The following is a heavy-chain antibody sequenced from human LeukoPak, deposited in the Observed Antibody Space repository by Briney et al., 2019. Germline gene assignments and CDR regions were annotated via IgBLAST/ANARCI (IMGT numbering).Heavy chain of an antibody. CDR1: GYTFTGAY. CDR2: INSYSGGT. D-gene: IGHD6-13*01. Sequence: ASVKVSCKASGYTFTGAYIHWVRQAPGQGPEWMGWINSYSGGTNYAQKFQGRVTLTRDTSLGTAYMELSRLRSDDTAVYYCARQGEAASFDYWGQGTLVTVSS. CDR3: ARQGEAASFDY. V-gene: IGHV1-2*02. J-gene: IGHJ4*02.